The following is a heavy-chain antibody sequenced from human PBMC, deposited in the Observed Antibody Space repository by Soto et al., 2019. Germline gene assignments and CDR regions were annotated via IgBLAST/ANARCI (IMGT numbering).Heavy chain of an antibody. CDR3: VRGTDCATVDASHTYFDS. CDR2: MYSSGRT. V-gene: IGHV4-30-4*01. J-gene: IGHJ4*02. Sequence: QVRLQESGPGLVKSSQTLSLTCSVSGGAINSDYYYWGWVRQPPGKGLEWIGYMYSSGRTYSNPFLKSPVAMSVDTSQNHFSLSFTSVTAADTAVSFGVRGTDCATVDASHTYFDSWGQGIPVTVSS. D-gene: IGHD2-15*01. CDR1: GGAINSDYYY.